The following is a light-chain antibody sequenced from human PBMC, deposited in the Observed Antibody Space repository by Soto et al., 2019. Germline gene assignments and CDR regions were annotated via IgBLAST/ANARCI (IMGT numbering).Light chain of an antibody. Sequence: IQMTQPPSSLSASVGDSVTSTCRARQSFTNXXPWYKXXXXKXNXXXXYRVSHLKRGVPYLSRGGEPGTDSTLTTSSVQPDDVATYYCQQKRRTFGPWSKVDIK. J-gene: IGKJ1*01. V-gene: IGKV1-27*01. CDR2: RVS. CDR1: QSFTNX. CDR3: QQKRRT.